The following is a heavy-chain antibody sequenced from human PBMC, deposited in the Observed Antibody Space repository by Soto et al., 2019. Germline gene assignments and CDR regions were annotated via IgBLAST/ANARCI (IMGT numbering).Heavy chain of an antibody. CDR3: ATRQGNYDHYYFDY. J-gene: IGHJ4*02. V-gene: IGHV1-24*01. CDR2: FDPEDGET. D-gene: IGHD1-7*01. CDR1: GYTLTELS. Sequence: ASVKVSCKVSGYTLTELSMHWVRQAPGKGLEWMGGFDPEDGETIYAQKFQGRVTMTEDTSTDTAYMELSSLRSEDTAVYYCATRQGNYDHYYFDYWGQGTLVTVSS.